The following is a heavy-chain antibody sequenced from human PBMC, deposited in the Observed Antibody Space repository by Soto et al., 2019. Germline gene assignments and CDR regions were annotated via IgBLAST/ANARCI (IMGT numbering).Heavy chain of an antibody. V-gene: IGHV4-31*03. CDR1: GDSVSGGGYY. Sequence: SETLSLTCTVSGDSVSGGGYYWGWVRQRPGKGLEWIGCVYHSGGTHYNPSLNGRLTISVDKSKNQFYLRLTSVTAADTAVYYCARDNRITVNPAYVAYGMDVWGQGTTVTVSS. D-gene: IGHD1-20*01. CDR3: ARDNRITVNPAYVAYGMDV. CDR2: VYHSGGT. J-gene: IGHJ6*02.